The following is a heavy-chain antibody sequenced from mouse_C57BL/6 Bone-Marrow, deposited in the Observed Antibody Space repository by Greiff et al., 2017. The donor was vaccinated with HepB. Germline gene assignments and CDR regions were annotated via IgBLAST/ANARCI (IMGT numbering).Heavy chain of an antibody. D-gene: IGHD1-1*01. CDR2: INPNNGGT. J-gene: IGHJ4*01. Sequence: EVQLQQSGPELVKPGASVKIPCKASGYTFTDYNMDWVKQSHGKSLEWIGDINPNNGGTIYNQKFKGKATLTVDKSSSTAYMELRSLTSENTAGYYCARWTITTVDAMDYWGQGTSVTVSS. CDR1: GYTFTDYN. CDR3: ARWTITTVDAMDY. V-gene: IGHV1-18*01.